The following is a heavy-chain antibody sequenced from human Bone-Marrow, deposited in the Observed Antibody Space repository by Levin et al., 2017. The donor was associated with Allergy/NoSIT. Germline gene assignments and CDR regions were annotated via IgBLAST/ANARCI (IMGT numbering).Heavy chain of an antibody. Sequence: GESLKISCAASGFTVSSHYISWVRQAPGKGLEWVSIIYSGGATYYADSVKGRFTVSRDNSKNKLYLQMNSLRAEDTAVYFCVRVVIVLVRGNNWLGPWGQGTLVTVAS. CDR1: GFTVSSHY. D-gene: IGHD2/OR15-2a*01. CDR3: VRVVIVLVRGNNWLGP. CDR2: IYSGGAT. J-gene: IGHJ5*02. V-gene: IGHV3-66*01.